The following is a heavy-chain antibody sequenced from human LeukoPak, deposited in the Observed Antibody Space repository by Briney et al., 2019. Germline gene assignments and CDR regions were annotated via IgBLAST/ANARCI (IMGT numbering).Heavy chain of an antibody. CDR1: GFAFDNFA. V-gene: IGHV3-9*01. CDR2: ISYNSGGR. D-gene: IGHD3-10*01. CDR3: AKDSIGEASGGMDV. J-gene: IGHJ6*02. Sequence: GGSLRLSCAASGFAFDNFAMHWVRRAPGKGLEWVSGISYNSGGRGYADSVKGRFTISRDNAKDSLYLQMNSLRSEDTALYYCAKDSIGEASGGMDVWGQGTTVTVSS.